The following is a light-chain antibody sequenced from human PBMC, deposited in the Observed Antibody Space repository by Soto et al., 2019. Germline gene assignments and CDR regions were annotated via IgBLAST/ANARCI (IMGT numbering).Light chain of an antibody. CDR3: AQYYSYART. CDR2: AAS. Sequence: AIRMTQSPSSFSASTGDRVTITCLASQGISSYLAWYKPKPGKAPKLLIYAASTLQSGVPSRFSGSGSGTDFTRTFSCLQSGEFATEDGAQYYSYARTFGGRAKVEIK. J-gene: IGKJ4*01. V-gene: IGKV1-8*01. CDR1: QGISSY.